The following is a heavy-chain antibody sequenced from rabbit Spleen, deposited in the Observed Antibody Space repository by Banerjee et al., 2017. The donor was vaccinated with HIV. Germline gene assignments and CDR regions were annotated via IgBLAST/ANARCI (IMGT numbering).Heavy chain of an antibody. Sequence: QQQLVESGGGLVKPGASLTLTCTASGFSFSSIYWICWVRQAPGKGLEWIGYIDPVFGITYYANWVNGRFSISRENAQNTVFLQMTSLTAADTATYFCARSNNNGYYMVTRLDLWGPGTLVTVS. V-gene: IGHV1S45*01. CDR1: GFSFSSIYW. J-gene: IGHJ3*01. D-gene: IGHD1-1*01. CDR3: ARSNNNGYYMVTRLDL. CDR2: IDPVFGIT.